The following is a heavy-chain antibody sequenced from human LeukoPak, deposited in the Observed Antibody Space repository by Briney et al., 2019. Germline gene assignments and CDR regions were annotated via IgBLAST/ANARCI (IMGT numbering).Heavy chain of an antibody. CDR3: AKTMIVVVITTSDAFDI. CDR1: GFTFSSYA. J-gene: IGHJ3*02. CDR2: ISGSGGST. V-gene: IGHV3-23*01. D-gene: IGHD3-22*01. Sequence: PGGSLRLSCAASGFTFSSYAMSWVRQAPGKGLEWVSAISGSGGSTYYADSVKGRFTISRDNSKNTLYLQMNSLRAEDTAVYYCAKTMIVVVITTSDAFDIWGQGTMVTVSS.